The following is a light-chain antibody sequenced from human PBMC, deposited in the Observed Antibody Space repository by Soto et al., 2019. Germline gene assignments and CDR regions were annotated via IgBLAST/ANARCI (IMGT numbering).Light chain of an antibody. J-gene: IGLJ3*02. CDR3: QSVGVNHQV. Sequence: NFMLTQPHSVSESPGKTVTISCTGSSGSIASNYVQWYQQRPGSAPTTVICENNQRPSGVPDRFSGSIDSSSNSASLTISRRKTEDESEYSRQSVGVNHQVFGGGTKLTVL. V-gene: IGLV6-57*02. CDR2: ENN. CDR1: SGSIASNY.